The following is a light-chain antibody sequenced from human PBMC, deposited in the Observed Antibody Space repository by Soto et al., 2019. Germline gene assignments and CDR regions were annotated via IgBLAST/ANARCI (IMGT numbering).Light chain of an antibody. CDR2: MAS. V-gene: IGKV2-28*01. J-gene: IGKJ1*01. CDR3: MQAVQTPWS. Sequence: EIVVTQSPLSLPVILGEPASISCRSSQSLLHSNGFNYLDWYLQRPGQSPQLLIYMASSRASGVPDRSSGSGSGTDFTLTITRVEAEDVGIYYCMQAVQTPWSFGQGTKVDIX. CDR1: QSLLHSNGFNY.